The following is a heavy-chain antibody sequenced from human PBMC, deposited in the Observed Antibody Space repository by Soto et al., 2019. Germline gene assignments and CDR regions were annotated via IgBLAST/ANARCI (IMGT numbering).Heavy chain of an antibody. V-gene: IGHV4-30-4*01. Sequence: SETLSLTCTVSGGSISSGDYYWSWIRQPPGKGLEWIGYIYYSGSTYYNPSLKSRVTISVDTSKNQFSLKLSSVTAADTAVYYCARVRGYNKEGFDYWGQGTLVTVSS. CDR2: IYYSGST. D-gene: IGHD1-1*01. J-gene: IGHJ4*02. CDR3: ARVRGYNKEGFDY. CDR1: GGSISSGDYY.